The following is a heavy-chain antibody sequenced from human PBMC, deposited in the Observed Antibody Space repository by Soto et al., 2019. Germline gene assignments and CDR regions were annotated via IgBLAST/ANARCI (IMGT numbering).Heavy chain of an antibody. CDR2: ISYDGSNK. J-gene: IGHJ6*02. D-gene: IGHD3-3*01. CDR3: AKDRDWYDFWSGYYYYYYGMDV. Sequence: GGSLRLSCAASGFTFSSYGMHWVRQAPGKGLEWVAVISYDGSNKYYADSVKGRFTISRDNSKNTLYLQMNSLRAEDTAVYYCAKDRDWYDFWSGYYYYYYGMDVWGQGTTVTVSS. V-gene: IGHV3-30*18. CDR1: GFTFSSYG.